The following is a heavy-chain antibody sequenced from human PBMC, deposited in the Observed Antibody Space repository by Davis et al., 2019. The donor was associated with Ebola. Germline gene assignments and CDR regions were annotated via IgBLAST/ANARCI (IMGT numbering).Heavy chain of an antibody. CDR3: ARDSYGPGAFDI. D-gene: IGHD5-18*01. CDR1: GFTFSSFV. J-gene: IGHJ3*02. V-gene: IGHV3-64*04. CDR2: ISSNGGYT. Sequence: GGSLRLSCSASGFTFSSFVMHWVRQAPGKGLEYVSGISSNGGYTQYADSAKGRFTISRDNSKNTLYLQMNSLRAEDTAVYYCARDSYGPGAFDIWGQGTMVTVSS.